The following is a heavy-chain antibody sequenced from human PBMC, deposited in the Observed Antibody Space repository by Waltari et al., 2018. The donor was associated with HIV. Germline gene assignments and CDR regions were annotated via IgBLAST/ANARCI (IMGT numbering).Heavy chain of an antibody. CDR1: GGSISSGSYS. CDR3: ARAGVVVAAIENWFDP. V-gene: IGHV4-61*02. D-gene: IGHD2-15*01. CDR2: IYTSGST. J-gene: IGHJ5*02. Sequence: QVQLQESGPGLVKPSQTLSLTCTVSGGSISSGSYSWSWIRQPAGKGLEWIGRIYTSGSTNYNPSLKSRVTISVDTSKNQFSLKLSSVTAADTAVYYCARAGVVVAAIENWFDPWGQGTLVTVSS.